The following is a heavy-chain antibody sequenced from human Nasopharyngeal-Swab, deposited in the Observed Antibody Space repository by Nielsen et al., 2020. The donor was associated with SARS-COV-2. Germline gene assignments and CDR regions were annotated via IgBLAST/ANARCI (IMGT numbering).Heavy chain of an antibody. V-gene: IGHV3-74*01. Sequence: GGSLRLSCRASGFAFRSHWMDWVRQAPGKGLVWVSRISDDGIITNYADSVKGRFTVFRDNTRNTLHLQMNSLRAEDTAVYYCAKEEWDGDYDYWGQGTLVTVSS. D-gene: IGHD4-17*01. CDR2: ISDDGIIT. CDR3: AKEEWDGDYDY. J-gene: IGHJ4*02. CDR1: GFAFRSHW.